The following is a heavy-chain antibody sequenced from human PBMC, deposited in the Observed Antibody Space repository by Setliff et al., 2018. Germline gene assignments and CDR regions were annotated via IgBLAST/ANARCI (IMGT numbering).Heavy chain of an antibody. CDR3: VRSGWYPKYDY. Sequence: SETLSLTCTVSGGSISSGDYYWSWIRQPPGKGLEWIGYIYYSGSTSYNPSLKSRVTISIDTSKNQFSLRLSSVTAADTAVYYCVRSGWYPKYDYWGQGTLVTVSS. V-gene: IGHV4-30-4*08. J-gene: IGHJ4*02. CDR2: IYYSGST. CDR1: GGSISSGDYY. D-gene: IGHD6-19*01.